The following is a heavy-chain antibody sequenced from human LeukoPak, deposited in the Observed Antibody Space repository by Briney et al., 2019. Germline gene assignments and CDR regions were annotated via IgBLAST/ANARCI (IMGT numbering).Heavy chain of an antibody. J-gene: IGHJ4*02. Sequence: SETLSLTCAVNGGSFSGYYWSWIRQPPGKGLEWIGEINHSGSTNYDPSLKSRVTISVDTSKNQFSLKLSSVTAADTAVYYCARVRITIFGVVIIAYYFDYWGQGTLVTVSS. CDR3: ARVRITIFGVVIIAYYFDY. CDR2: INHSGST. D-gene: IGHD3-3*01. CDR1: GGSFSGYY. V-gene: IGHV4-34*01.